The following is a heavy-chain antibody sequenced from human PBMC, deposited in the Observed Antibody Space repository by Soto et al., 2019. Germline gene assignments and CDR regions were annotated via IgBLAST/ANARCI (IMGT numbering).Heavy chain of an antibody. V-gene: IGHV1-3*01. Sequence: ASVKVSCKASGYTFTSYAMHWVRQAPGQRLEWMGWINAGNGNTKYSQKFQGRVTITRDTSASTAYMELSSLRSEDTAVYYCARGWLDTIPYYYGMDVWGQGTTVTVSS. J-gene: IGHJ6*02. CDR3: ARGWLDTIPYYYGMDV. D-gene: IGHD5-12*01. CDR1: GYTFTSYA. CDR2: INAGNGNT.